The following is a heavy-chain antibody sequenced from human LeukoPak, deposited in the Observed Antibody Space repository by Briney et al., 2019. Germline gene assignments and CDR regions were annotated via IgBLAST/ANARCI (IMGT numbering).Heavy chain of an antibody. CDR2: ISPNSGGT. CDR1: GYTFTDYY. J-gene: IGHJ5*02. Sequence: ASVKVSFKASGYTFTDYYMHWVRQAPGQGLEWMGWISPNSGGTNYAQKFQGRVTMTRDTSISTAYMEPSRLRSDDTAVYYCARDYVGDNWFDPWGQGTLVTVSS. V-gene: IGHV1-2*02. D-gene: IGHD3-16*01. CDR3: ARDYVGDNWFDP.